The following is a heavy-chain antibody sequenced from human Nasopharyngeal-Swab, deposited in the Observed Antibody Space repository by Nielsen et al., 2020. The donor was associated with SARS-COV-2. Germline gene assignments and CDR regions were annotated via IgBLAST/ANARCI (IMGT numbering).Heavy chain of an antibody. CDR1: GGSISSSSYY. D-gene: IGHD3-10*01. V-gene: IGHV4-39*01. CDR2: IYYSGST. CDR3: ARHAPGYYDY. Sequence: SETLSLTCTVSGGSISSSSYYWGWIRQPPGKGLEWIGSIYYSGSTYYNPSLKSRVTISVDTSKNRFSLKLSSVTAADTAVYHCARHAPGYYDYWGQGTLVTVSS. J-gene: IGHJ4*02.